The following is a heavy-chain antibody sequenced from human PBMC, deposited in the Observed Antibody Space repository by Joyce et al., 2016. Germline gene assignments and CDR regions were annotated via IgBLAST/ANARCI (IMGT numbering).Heavy chain of an antibody. V-gene: IGHV5-10-1*03. Sequence: EVQLVQSGAEVKKPGESLRISCKGSGYSFTSHWISGVRQMPGKGLEWMGRIDPRDSYTDYSPSFESHVTISVDKTISAAYMQWSSLRASDTTIYYCARHVTDWFDPWGQRTLVTVSS. CDR2: IDPRDSYT. D-gene: IGHD3-10*02. J-gene: IGHJ5*02. CDR3: ARHVTDWFDP. CDR1: GYSFTSHW.